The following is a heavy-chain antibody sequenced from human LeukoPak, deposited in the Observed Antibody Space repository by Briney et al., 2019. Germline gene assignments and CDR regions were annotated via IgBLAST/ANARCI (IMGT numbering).Heavy chain of an antibody. CDR3: ARARGGYCSSTSCPLSWFDP. CDR1: GGSISSGGYY. D-gene: IGHD2-2*01. Sequence: TSQTLSLTCTVSGGSISSGGYYWSWIRQPPGKGLEWIGYIYHGGSTYYNPSLKSRVTISVDRSKNQFSLKLSSVTAADTAVYYCARARGGYCSSTSCPLSWFDPWGQGTLVTVSS. J-gene: IGHJ5*02. V-gene: IGHV4-30-2*01. CDR2: IYHGGST.